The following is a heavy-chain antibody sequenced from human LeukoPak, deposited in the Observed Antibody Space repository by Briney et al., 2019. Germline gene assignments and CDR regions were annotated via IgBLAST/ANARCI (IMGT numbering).Heavy chain of an antibody. Sequence: GGSLRLSCTASGFTFNTYTMNWVRQAPGKGLVWVSRINSDGSSTSYADSVKGRFTISRDNAKNTLYLQMNSLRAEDTAVYYCARDHIRYYMDVWGKGTTVTVSS. CDR2: INSDGSST. V-gene: IGHV3-74*01. J-gene: IGHJ6*03. CDR1: GFTFNTYT. D-gene: IGHD2-2*02. CDR3: ARDHIRYYMDV.